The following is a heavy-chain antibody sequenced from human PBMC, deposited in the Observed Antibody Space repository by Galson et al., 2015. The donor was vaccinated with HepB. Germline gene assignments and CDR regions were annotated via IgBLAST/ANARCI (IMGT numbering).Heavy chain of an antibody. V-gene: IGHV1-46*01. D-gene: IGHD3-10*01. CDR2: INPSGGSG. J-gene: IGHJ6*02. Sequence: SVKVSCKASGYTFTSYYMHWVRQAPGQGLEWMGIINPSGGSGSYAQKFQGRVTMTRDTSTSTVYMELSSLRSEDTAVYYCARGLLWFGEFVPFDPWGQGTTVTVSS. CDR3: ARGLLWFGEFVPFDP. CDR1: GYTFTSYY.